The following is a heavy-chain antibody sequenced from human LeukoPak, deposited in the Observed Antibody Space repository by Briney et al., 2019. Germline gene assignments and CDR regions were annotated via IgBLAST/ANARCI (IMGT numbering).Heavy chain of an antibody. D-gene: IGHD3-22*01. CDR1: GFTVSSNY. CDR3: ARRARDSSGYYYFDY. Sequence: PGGSLRLSCAASGFTVSSNYMSWVRQAPGKGLEWVSVNYSGGSTYYADSVRGRFTISRDNPKNTLYLQMNSLRAEDTAVYYCARRARDSSGYYYFDYWGQGTLVTVSS. J-gene: IGHJ4*02. V-gene: IGHV3-53*01. CDR2: NYSGGST.